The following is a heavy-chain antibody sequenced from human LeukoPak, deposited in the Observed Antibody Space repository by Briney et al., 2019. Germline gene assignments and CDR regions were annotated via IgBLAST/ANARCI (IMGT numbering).Heavy chain of an antibody. CDR3: ARAQRGSGHPPHFDS. CDR1: GYTFSDYY. V-gene: IGHV1-2*02. J-gene: IGHJ4*02. Sequence: ASVKVSCKASGYTFSDYYLHWVRQAPGQGLEWMGWINPNTGGTNFAQKFQGRVTMTRDTSISTAYMVLTRLTSDDTAVHYCARAQRGSGHPPHFDSWAREPLSPSP. CDR2: INPNTGGT. D-gene: IGHD2-15*01.